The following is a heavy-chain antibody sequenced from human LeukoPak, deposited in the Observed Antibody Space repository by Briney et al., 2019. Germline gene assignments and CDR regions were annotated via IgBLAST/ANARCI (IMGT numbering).Heavy chain of an antibody. Sequence: ASVKVSCMASGYTFTSYGISWVRQAPGQGLEWMGWISAYNGNTNYAQKRQGRVTLTTNTSTSTAYMELRGLRSDDTAVYYCAILVATSWFDPWGKGTLVTVSS. D-gene: IGHD2-8*02. CDR1: GYTFTSYG. CDR2: ISAYNGNT. J-gene: IGHJ5*02. CDR3: AILVATSWFDP. V-gene: IGHV1-18*04.